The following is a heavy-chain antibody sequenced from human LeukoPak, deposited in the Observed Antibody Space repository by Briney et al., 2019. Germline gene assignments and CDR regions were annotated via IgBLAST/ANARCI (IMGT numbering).Heavy chain of an antibody. Sequence: PGGSLRLSCVASGFSFSSYVVKWVRQARGAGLEWVSAITGNGGSTYYADSVKGRFTISRDNSKNTLSLQMNSLRAEDTAGYYCAKGIELWLSYFDHWGQGTLVTASS. V-gene: IGHV3-23*01. CDR1: GFSFSSYV. CDR3: AKGIELWLSYFDH. J-gene: IGHJ4*02. CDR2: ITGNGGST. D-gene: IGHD5-18*01.